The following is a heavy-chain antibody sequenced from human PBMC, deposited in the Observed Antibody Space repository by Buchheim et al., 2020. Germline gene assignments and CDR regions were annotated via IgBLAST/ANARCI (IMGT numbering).Heavy chain of an antibody. J-gene: IGHJ4*02. Sequence: QVQLVESGGGVVQPGQSLRLSCAASGFNFRSFGMHWLRQAPGKGLEWMAVTSHDGSNKFYADSVKGRFTISRDNSKDTLYLQMNSLRAEDTAVYYCAKSHYDFWSGYADYWGQGTL. D-gene: IGHD3-3*01. CDR3: AKSHYDFWSGYADY. V-gene: IGHV3-30*18. CDR2: TSHDGSNK. CDR1: GFNFRSFG.